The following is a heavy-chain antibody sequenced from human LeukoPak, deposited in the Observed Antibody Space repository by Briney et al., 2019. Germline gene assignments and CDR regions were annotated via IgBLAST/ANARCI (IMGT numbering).Heavy chain of an antibody. CDR3: ARDKGIAAAGTAAMVYYGMDV. V-gene: IGHV3-11*01. Sequence: PGGSLRLSCAASGFTFSDYYMSWIRQAPGKGLEWVSYISSSGSTIYYADSVKGRFTIFRDNAKNSLYLQMNSLRAEDTAVYYCARDKGIAAAGTAAMVYYGMDVWGQGTTVTVSS. CDR1: GFTFSDYY. J-gene: IGHJ6*02. CDR2: ISSSGSTI. D-gene: IGHD6-13*01.